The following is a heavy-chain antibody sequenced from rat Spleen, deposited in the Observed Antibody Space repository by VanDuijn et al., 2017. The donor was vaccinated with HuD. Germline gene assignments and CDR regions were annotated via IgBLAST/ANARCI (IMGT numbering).Heavy chain of an antibody. D-gene: IGHD1-6*01. CDR2: ISYDGSTT. J-gene: IGHJ4*01. Sequence: EVQLVESDGGLVPPGRSLKLSCAASGFTFSDYYMAWVRQAPTKGLEWVATISYDGSTTYYRDSVKGRFTISRDNAESTLYLQMDSLRSEATATYYCASLMYTPDYLGVMDVWGQGASVTVSS. CDR3: ASLMYTPDYLGVMDV. CDR1: GFTFSDYY. V-gene: IGHV5-29*01.